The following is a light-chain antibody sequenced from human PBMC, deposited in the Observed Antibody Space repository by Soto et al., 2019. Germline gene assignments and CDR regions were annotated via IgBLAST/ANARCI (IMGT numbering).Light chain of an antibody. J-gene: IGLJ2*01. CDR2: EVS. CDR1: SSDGGGYNY. Sequence: QPVLTQPPSASGSPGQSVTISCIGTSSDGGGYNYVSWYQQHPGKAPKLIIYEVSKRPSRVPDRFSGSKSGNTASLTVSGLQAEDEADYYCSSYAASNNLGVFGGGTQLTVL. CDR3: SSYAASNNLGV. V-gene: IGLV2-8*01.